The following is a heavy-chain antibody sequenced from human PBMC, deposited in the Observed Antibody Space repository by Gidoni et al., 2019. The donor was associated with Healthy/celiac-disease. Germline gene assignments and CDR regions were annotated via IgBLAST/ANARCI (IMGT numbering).Heavy chain of an antibody. CDR2: IIPIFGTA. D-gene: IGHD6-6*01. Sequence: QVQLVQSGAEVKKPGSSVKGCCRASGGPVSSYAISWVRQAPVEGLEWMGGIIPIFGTANYAQTFQGRVTIPADESTSTAYMELSSLRSEDTAVYYCAWGDFLYSSSFSDAFDIWGQGTMVTVSS. J-gene: IGHJ3*02. CDR3: AWGDFLYSSSFSDAFDI. V-gene: IGHV1-69*01. CDR1: GGPVSSYA.